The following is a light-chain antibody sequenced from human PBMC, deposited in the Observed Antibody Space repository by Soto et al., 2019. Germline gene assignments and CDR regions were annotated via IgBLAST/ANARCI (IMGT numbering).Light chain of an antibody. V-gene: IGLV2-8*01. Sequence: QSALTQPPSASGSPGHSVTISCTGTSRDVGAYNYVSWYQQHPGKAPKLMIYEVTKRTSGVPDRFSGSKSGNTASLTVSGLQADDEADYYCASYAGTNIYVFGTGTKVTV. CDR1: SRDVGAYNY. J-gene: IGLJ1*01. CDR2: EVT. CDR3: ASYAGTNIYV.